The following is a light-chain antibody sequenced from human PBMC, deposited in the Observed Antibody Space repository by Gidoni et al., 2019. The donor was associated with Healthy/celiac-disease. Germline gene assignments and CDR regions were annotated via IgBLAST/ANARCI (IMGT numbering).Light chain of an antibody. CDR2: GAS. CDR3: QQYGSPIT. V-gene: IGKV3-20*01. J-gene: IGKJ5*01. Sequence: EIVLTQSPGTLSLSPWERATLSCRASQRVSSSYLAWYQQKPGQAPRLLIYGASSRATGIPDRFSGSGSGTDFTLTISRLEPEDFAVYYCQQYGSPITFGQGTRLEIK. CDR1: QRVSSSY.